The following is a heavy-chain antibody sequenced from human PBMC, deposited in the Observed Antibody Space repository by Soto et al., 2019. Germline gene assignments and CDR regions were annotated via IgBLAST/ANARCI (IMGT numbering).Heavy chain of an antibody. CDR3: ARGNVRKPNTLYYASDSMRQNWFDP. CDR1: GGSISSYY. CDR2: IYYSGST. D-gene: IGHD3-10*01. J-gene: IGHJ5*02. V-gene: IGHV4-59*12. Sequence: SETLSLTCTVSGGSISSYYWSWVRQPPGKGLEWIGYIYYSGSTYYNPSLKSRVTISIDTSKNQFSPQLRSVTAADTAVYYCARGNVRKPNTLYYASDSMRQNWFDPWGQGSLVTV.